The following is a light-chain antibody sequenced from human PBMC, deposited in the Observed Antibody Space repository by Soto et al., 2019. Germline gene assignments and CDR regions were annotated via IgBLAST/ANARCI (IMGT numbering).Light chain of an antibody. J-gene: IGLJ1*01. CDR3: ASYAGTRLFV. CDR2: EVT. CDR1: SSDVGFYNF. Sequence: QSALTQPPSASGSPGQSLTISCTGTSSDVGFYNFVSWYQQRPGKAPKLVIYEVTKRPSGVPDRFSGSKSGSTASLTVSGLQADDEADYYCASYAGTRLFVFGSGTKVT. V-gene: IGLV2-8*01.